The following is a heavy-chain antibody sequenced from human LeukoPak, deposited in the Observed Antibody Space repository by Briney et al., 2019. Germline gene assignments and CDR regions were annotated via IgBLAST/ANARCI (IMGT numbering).Heavy chain of an antibody. V-gene: IGHV1-2*02. CDR2: INPNSGGT. CDR1: GYTFTGYY. D-gene: IGHD3-3*01. CDR3: ARDVRFLEWLPDYYMDV. Sequence: ASVKVSCKASGYTFTGYYMHWVRQAPGQGLEWMGWINPNSGGTNYEQKFQGRVTMTRDTSISTAYMELSRLRSDDTAVYYCARDVRFLEWLPDYYMDVWGKGTTVTVSS. J-gene: IGHJ6*03.